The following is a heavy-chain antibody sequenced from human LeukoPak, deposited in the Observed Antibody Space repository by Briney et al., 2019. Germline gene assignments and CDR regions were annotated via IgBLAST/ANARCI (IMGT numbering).Heavy chain of an antibody. CDR2: MNPNSGNT. D-gene: IGHD3-10*01. CDR3: ARRLNYYGSGSYSMGAYYYYMDV. CDR1: GYTFTSYD. J-gene: IGHJ6*03. Sequence: ASVKVSCKASGYTFTSYDINWVRQATGQGLEWMGWMNPNSGNTGYAQKLQGRVTMTRNTSISTAYMELSSLRSEDTAVYYCARRLNYYGSGSYSMGAYYYYMDVWGKGTTVTVSS. V-gene: IGHV1-8*01.